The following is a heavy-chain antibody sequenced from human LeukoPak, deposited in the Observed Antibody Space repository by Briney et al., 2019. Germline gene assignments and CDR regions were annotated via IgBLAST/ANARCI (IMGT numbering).Heavy chain of an antibody. Sequence: SETLSLTCTVSSGSISSSGYYWGWIRQPPGKGLEWAGSIYYSGDTYYNPSLETRVSMSVDTSKSQFSLKLSSVTAADTAVYYCARGSSGWYEAAFDIWGQGTMVTVSS. CDR2: IYYSGDT. CDR1: SGSISSSGYY. V-gene: IGHV4-39*01. D-gene: IGHD6-19*01. CDR3: ARGSSGWYEAAFDI. J-gene: IGHJ3*02.